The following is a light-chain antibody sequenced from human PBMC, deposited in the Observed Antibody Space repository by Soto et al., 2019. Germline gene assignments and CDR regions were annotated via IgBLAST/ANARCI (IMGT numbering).Light chain of an antibody. V-gene: IGKV3-20*01. CDR1: QSVSDMY. CDR2: SS. CDR3: QRYGTSAL. Sequence: EIVLTQSPGTLSLSPGERATLSCRASQSVSDMYLAWYQHKPGQAPRLLIYSSNRATGIPDRFSGTGSGTDFTLTINSLEPEDVAVYYCQRYGTSALFGPGTKVEIK. J-gene: IGKJ3*01.